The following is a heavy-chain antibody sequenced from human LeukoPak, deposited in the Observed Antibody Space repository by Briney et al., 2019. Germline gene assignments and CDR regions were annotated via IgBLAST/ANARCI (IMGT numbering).Heavy chain of an antibody. CDR1: GGSISSYY. CDR2: IYYSGST. J-gene: IGHJ5*02. Sequence: PSETLSLTCTVSGGSISSYYWSWIRQPPGKGLEWIGYIYYSGSTNYNPSLKSRVTISVDTSKNQFSLKLSSVTAADTAVYYCARARGNLMVRGARDLFDPWGQGTLVTVSS. V-gene: IGHV4-59*01. D-gene: IGHD3-10*01. CDR3: ARARGNLMVRGARDLFDP.